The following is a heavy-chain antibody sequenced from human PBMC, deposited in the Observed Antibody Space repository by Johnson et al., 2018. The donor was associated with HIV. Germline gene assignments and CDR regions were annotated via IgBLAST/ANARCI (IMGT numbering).Heavy chain of an antibody. J-gene: IGHJ3*02. V-gene: IGHV3-23*04. D-gene: IGHD1-7*01. Sequence: EVQLVESGGGLVQPGGSLRLSCAASGFTFSSYAMSWVRQAPGKGLEWVSAISGSGGSTYYADSVKGRFTISRDNSKNTLYLQMNSLRAEDTAVYYCAKVRGITGTTSRYDAFDIWGQGTMVTVSS. CDR2: ISGSGGST. CDR3: AKVRGITGTTSRYDAFDI. CDR1: GFTFSSYA.